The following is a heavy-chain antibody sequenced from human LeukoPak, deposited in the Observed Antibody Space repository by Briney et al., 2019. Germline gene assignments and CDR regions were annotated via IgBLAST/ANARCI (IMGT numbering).Heavy chain of an antibody. CDR2: IYYSGST. CDR1: GASIFSSNYY. CDR3: ARNNYYDSSGYYYGAFDI. V-gene: IGHV4-30-4*08. Sequence: TLSLTSSVSGASIFSSNYYWGWIRQPPGKGLEWIGYIYYSGSTYYNPSLKSRVTISVDTSKNQFSLKLISVTAADTAVYYCARNNYYDSSGYYYGAFDIWGQGTMVTVSS. J-gene: IGHJ3*02. D-gene: IGHD3-22*01.